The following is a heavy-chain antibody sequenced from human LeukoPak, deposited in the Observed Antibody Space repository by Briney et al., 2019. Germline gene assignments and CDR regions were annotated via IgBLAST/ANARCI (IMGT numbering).Heavy chain of an antibody. D-gene: IGHD3-22*01. CDR2: MNPNSGNT. CDR3: AREDSSGYRYYYYYYGMDV. CDR1: GYTFTSYD. J-gene: IGHJ6*02. Sequence: PSVKVSCKASGYTFTSYDINWVRQATGQGLEWMGWMNPNSGNTGYAQKFQGRVTMTRNTSISTAYMELSSLRSEDTAVYYCAREDSSGYRYYYYYYGMDVWGQGTTVTVSS. V-gene: IGHV1-8*01.